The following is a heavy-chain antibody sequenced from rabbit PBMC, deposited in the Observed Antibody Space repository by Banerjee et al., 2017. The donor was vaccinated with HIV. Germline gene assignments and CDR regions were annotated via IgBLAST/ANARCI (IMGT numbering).Heavy chain of an antibody. Sequence: QSLEESGGDLVKPGASLTLTCTASGFSFSSIYYMCWVRQAPGKGLEWIACIYGSSSGTTYYASWAKGRFTISKTSSTTVTLQMTSLTAADTATYFCARTTVYYAFNLWGPGTLVTVS. CDR1: GFSFSSIYY. CDR2: IYGSSSGTT. V-gene: IGHV1S40*01. CDR3: ARTTVYYAFNL. D-gene: IGHD1-1*01. J-gene: IGHJ4*01.